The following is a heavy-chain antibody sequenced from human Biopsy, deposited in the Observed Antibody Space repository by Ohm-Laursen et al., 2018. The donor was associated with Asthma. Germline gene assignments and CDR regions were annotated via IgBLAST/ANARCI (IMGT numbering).Heavy chain of an antibody. CDR2: MALDERQT. CDR3: ARKARHGDYDFDF. V-gene: IGHV3-30*03. D-gene: IGHD4-17*01. Sequence: LRLSLTPSGCTFSSYLMHWFREAPGRGLEWVAVMALDERQTYNADSVNGGFTISRDNSKNTLYLQLNSLRAEDTAVYYFARKARHGDYDFDFWGQGTLVTVSS. CDR1: GCTFSSYL. J-gene: IGHJ4*02.